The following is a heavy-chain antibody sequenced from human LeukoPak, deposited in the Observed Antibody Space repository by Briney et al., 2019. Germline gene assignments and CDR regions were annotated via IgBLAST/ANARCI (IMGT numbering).Heavy chain of an antibody. D-gene: IGHD6-19*01. V-gene: IGHV4-59*01. CDR3: ARDTSAWVL. CDR2: VYHSGST. CDR1: GDSMSVYY. Sequence: SETLSLTCTVSGDSMSVYYWSWIRQPPGKGLEYIGYVYHSGSTDYNPSLEGRVTISMDTSKSQVSLKLYSVTAADTAVYYCARDTSAWVLWGQGTLVTASS. J-gene: IGHJ1*01.